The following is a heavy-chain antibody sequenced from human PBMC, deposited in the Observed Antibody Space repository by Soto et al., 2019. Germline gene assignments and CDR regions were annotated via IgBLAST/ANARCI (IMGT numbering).Heavy chain of an antibody. CDR3: ARGRLVAGTVDY. CDR2: MNPSTGST. D-gene: IGHD6-19*01. Sequence: QVQLVQSGAEVKKPGASVKVSCKASGYTFTSYDIKWGRQATGQGLEWMGWMNPSTGSTGFAQKFQGRVTMISNTSISTAYLELSSLTSEDTAVYYCARGRLVAGTVDYWGQGTLVTVSS. V-gene: IGHV1-8*01. CDR1: GYTFTSYD. J-gene: IGHJ4*02.